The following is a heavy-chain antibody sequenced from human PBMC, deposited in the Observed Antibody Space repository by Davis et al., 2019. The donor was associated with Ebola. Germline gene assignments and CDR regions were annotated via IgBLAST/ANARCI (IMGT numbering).Heavy chain of an antibody. D-gene: IGHD6-13*01. Sequence: GGSLRLSCAASGFSFSSFNMNWVRQPAGKGLEWVSYISSGSSAIFYADSVKGRFTISRDNAKNSLYLQMKSLREEDTAIYYCTRDIPYISSAASDYWGQGTLVTVSS. CDR2: ISSGSSAI. CDR3: TRDIPYISSAASDY. CDR1: GFSFSSFN. J-gene: IGHJ4*02. V-gene: IGHV3-48*02.